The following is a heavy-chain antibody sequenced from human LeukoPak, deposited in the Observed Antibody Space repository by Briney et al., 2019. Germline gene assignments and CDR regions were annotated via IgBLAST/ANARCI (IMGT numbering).Heavy chain of an antibody. CDR1: GFTFSSYW. CDR3: ARDTPPGASCTSC. CDR2: IKEDGSEK. Sequence: GGSLRLSCAASGFTFSSYWMSWVRQAPGKGLEWVANIKEDGSEKYYVDSVKGRFTISRDNAKNSLYLQMNSLRAEDTAVYYCARDTPPGASCTSCWGQGTLVTVSS. D-gene: IGHD2-2*01. J-gene: IGHJ4*02. V-gene: IGHV3-7*01.